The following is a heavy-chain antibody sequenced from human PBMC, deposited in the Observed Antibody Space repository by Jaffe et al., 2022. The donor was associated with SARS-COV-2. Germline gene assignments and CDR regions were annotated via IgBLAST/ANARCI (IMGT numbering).Heavy chain of an antibody. CDR1: GFTFSTYW. CDR3: ARAFTRNALDI. D-gene: IGHD3-16*01. V-gene: IGHV3-74*01. Sequence: EVQLVESGGALVQPGGSLRLSCAASGFTFSTYWMHWVRQVPGKGLVWVSRLNSDGSGSSYADAVKGRFSISRDNAKNTLYLQMNSLRAEDTAVYFCARAFTRNALDIWGRGTTVTVSS. CDR2: LNSDGSGS. J-gene: IGHJ3*02.